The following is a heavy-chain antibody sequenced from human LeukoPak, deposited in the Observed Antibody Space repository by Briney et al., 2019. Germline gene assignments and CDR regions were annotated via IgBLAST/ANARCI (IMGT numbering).Heavy chain of an antibody. J-gene: IGHJ5*02. CDR1: GFSSSNGYF. V-gene: IGHV4-38-2*02. CDR3: ARVSLAPVPATIRPMSCFDP. D-gene: IGHD2-2*02. Sequence: SETLSCTGTGSGFSSSNGYFWRWIRQSPGKGLDWIGPIYHSGITSYNPSLQSRVTISMDTSENQISLRLRSVNASATAVYYCARVSLAPVPATIRPMSCFDPQGQGTLVT. CDR2: IYHSGIT.